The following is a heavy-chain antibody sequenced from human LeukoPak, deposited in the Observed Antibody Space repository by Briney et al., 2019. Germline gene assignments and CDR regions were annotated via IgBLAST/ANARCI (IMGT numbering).Heavy chain of an antibody. J-gene: IGHJ4*02. V-gene: IGHV4-59*01. D-gene: IGHD3-10*01. Sequence: KTSETLSLTCTVSGRSISRYYWSWLRQPPGKGLEWIGYIYHSGSTNYSPSLKSRVTISLDTSKNQFSLNLSSVTAADTAVYYCARDRPYYFGSGSYYDGFDSWGQGTLVPVSS. CDR1: GRSISRYY. CDR3: ARDRPYYFGSGSYYDGFDS. CDR2: IYHSGST.